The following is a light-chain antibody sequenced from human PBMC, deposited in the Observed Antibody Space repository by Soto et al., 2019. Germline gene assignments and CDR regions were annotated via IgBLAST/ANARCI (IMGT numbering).Light chain of an antibody. CDR1: QSIDIW. Sequence: DVQMTQSPSTLSASVGDRVTITCRASQSIDIWLAWFQQKPGKAPKLLIYRASNLETGAPSRFSGSGSGTEFTLTIISLQLDDFATYYCQEYNGYFGTFGQWTKMEI. J-gene: IGKJ2*01. V-gene: IGKV1-5*03. CDR3: QEYNGYFGT. CDR2: RAS.